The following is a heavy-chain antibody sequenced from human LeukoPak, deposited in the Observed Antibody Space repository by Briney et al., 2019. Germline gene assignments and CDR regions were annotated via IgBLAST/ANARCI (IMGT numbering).Heavy chain of an antibody. D-gene: IGHD3-16*02. Sequence: SVKVSCKASGGTFSSYAISWVRQAPGQGLEWMGGIIPIFGTANYAQKFQGRVTITADESTSPDYMELSSLRSEDTAVYYCARDRLYGDDYVWGSYRLTDYWGQGTLVTVSS. CDR1: GGTFSSYA. CDR2: IIPIFGTA. J-gene: IGHJ4*02. V-gene: IGHV1-69*13. CDR3: ARDRLYGDDYVWGSYRLTDY.